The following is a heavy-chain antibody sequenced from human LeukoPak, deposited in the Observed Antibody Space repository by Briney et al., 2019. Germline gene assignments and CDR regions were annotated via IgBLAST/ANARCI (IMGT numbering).Heavy chain of an antibody. CDR1: GFTFSSYG. J-gene: IGHJ3*02. D-gene: IGHD3-22*01. V-gene: IGHV3-33*01. Sequence: GGSLRLSCAASGFTFSSYGMHWVRQAPGRGLEWVALIWYDGRNKYYADSVKGRFTISRDNSKNTLSLQLNSLRDEDTAVYYCARDGGSSGYHDALDIWGQGTMVTVSA. CDR2: IWYDGRNK. CDR3: ARDGGSSGYHDALDI.